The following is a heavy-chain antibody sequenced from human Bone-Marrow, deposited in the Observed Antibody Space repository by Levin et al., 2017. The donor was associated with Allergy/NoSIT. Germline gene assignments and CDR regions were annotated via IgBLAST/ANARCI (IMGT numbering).Heavy chain of an antibody. D-gene: IGHD1-20*01. CDR3: AHRLENIWNDWGFDY. Sequence: SGPTLVKPTQTLTLTCTFSGFSLSISGVAVGWIRQPPGKALEWLALIYWDDDERYSPPLKSRLTITKDTSKNQVVLTMTNMDPGDTGTYYCAHRLENIWNDWGFDYWGPGTLVTVSS. CDR1: GFSLSISGVA. V-gene: IGHV2-5*02. J-gene: IGHJ4*02. CDR2: IYWDDDE.